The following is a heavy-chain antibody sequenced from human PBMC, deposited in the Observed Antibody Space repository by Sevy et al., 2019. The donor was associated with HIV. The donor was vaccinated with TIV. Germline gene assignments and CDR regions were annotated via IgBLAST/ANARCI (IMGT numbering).Heavy chain of an antibody. V-gene: IGHV3-21*01. Sequence: GGSLRLSCAASGFTFSRYSMNWVRQAPGKGLEWVSSISSSSSYIYYTDLVKGRFTISRDNAKNSLYLQMNSLRAEDTAVYYCVRDGGCSSTSCLLYFDYWGQGTLVTVSS. J-gene: IGHJ4*02. D-gene: IGHD2-2*01. CDR2: ISSSSSYI. CDR3: VRDGGCSSTSCLLYFDY. CDR1: GFTFSRYS.